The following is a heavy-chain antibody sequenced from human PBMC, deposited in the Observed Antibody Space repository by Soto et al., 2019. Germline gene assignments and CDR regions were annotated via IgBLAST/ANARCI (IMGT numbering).Heavy chain of an antibody. Sequence: QVQLVQSGAEVKKPGSSVKVSCKASGGTVSSYAISWVRQAPGQGLEWMGGIIPISDTTNYAQKFQGRVTITADESTSTAYMDLGSLRSEDTAVYYCARSQGSTTSLEIYYYYSYGMDVWGQGTTVTVSS. CDR1: GGTVSSYA. D-gene: IGHD2-2*01. V-gene: IGHV1-69*01. J-gene: IGHJ6*02. CDR3: ARSQGSTTSLEIYYYYSYGMDV. CDR2: IIPISDTT.